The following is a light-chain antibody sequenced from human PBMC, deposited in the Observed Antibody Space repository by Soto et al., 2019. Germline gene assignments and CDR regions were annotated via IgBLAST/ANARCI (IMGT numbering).Light chain of an antibody. Sequence: IQLTQSPSSLSSSVGDRVTLTCRASQGIRHYLAWYQQKPGKVPKLLIYEASSRATGIPDRLSGSGSGTDFTLTITRLEPEDFAIYYCQQYGSSRTFGQGTKVDIK. CDR1: QGIRHY. J-gene: IGKJ1*01. CDR2: EAS. CDR3: QQYGSSRT. V-gene: IGKV1-NL1*01.